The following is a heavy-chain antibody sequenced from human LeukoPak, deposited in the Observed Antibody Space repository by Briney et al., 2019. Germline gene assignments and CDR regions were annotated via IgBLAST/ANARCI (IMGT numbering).Heavy chain of an antibody. V-gene: IGHV3-7*01. J-gene: IGHJ4*02. Sequence: PGGSLRLSCAASGFTFSDYYMSWIRQAPGKGLECVASINEDGSDQKYLDSVKGRFTISRDNAKNSLYLQMNSLRVEDTALYYCARHYFRSESFYNPLDYWGQGNLVSVSS. CDR3: ARHYFRSESFYNPLDY. D-gene: IGHD3-10*01. CDR2: INEDGSDQ. CDR1: GFTFSDYY.